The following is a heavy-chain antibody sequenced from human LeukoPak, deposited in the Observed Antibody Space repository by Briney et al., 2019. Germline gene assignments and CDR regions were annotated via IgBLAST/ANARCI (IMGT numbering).Heavy chain of an antibody. CDR3: ARAASGAARYRAFDI. CDR1: GYTFTSYG. Sequence: GASVKVSCKASGYTFTSYGISWVRQAPGQGLEWMGWISGYNGNRNYARNLQGRVTTTTDTSTSIANREVRSLRSDDTAVYYCARAASGAARYRAFDIWGQGTMVTVSS. V-gene: IGHV1-18*01. CDR2: ISGYNGNR. J-gene: IGHJ3*02. D-gene: IGHD3-10*01.